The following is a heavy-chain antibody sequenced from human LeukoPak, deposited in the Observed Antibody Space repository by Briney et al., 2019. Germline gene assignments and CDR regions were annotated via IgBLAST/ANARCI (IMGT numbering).Heavy chain of an antibody. CDR1: GGTFSDYA. J-gene: IGHJ4*02. V-gene: IGHV1-69*10. CDR2: FIPILGTA. CDR3: ARGAAALWYYFDY. D-gene: IGHD6-13*01. Sequence: GASVKVSCKASGGTFSDYALNWVRQAPGQGLEWMGVFIPILGTANSTQKFQDRVTITADISTNTVYMELSSLRSEDTAVYFCARGAAALWYYFDYWGQGTLVTVSS.